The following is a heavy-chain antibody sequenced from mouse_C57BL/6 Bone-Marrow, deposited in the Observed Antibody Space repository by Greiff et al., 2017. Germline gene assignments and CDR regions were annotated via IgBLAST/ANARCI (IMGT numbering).Heavy chain of an antibody. CDR3: ARSLYDGYFYFDY. D-gene: IGHD2-3*01. CDR2: IYPGSGST. CDR1: GYTFTSSW. V-gene: IGHV1-55*01. J-gene: IGHJ2*01. Sequence: QVQLQQPGAELVKPGASVKMSCKASGYTFTSSWLTWVKQRPGQGLEWIGDIYPGSGSTNYNEKFKSKAPLTVDTSSSTAYMQLSSLTSEYSAVYYCARSLYDGYFYFDYWGQGTTRTVSS.